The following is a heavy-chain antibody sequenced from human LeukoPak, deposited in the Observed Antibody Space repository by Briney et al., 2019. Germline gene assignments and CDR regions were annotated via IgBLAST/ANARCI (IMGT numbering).Heavy chain of an antibody. J-gene: IGHJ2*01. D-gene: IGHD3-3*01. CDR1: GGSISSYY. CDR2: IYYSGST. CDR3: ARDLQWDEDWYFDL. Sequence: SETLSLTCTVSGGSISSYYWSWLRQPPGKGLEWIGYIYYSGSTNYNPSLKSRVTISVDTSKNQFSLKLSSVTAADTAVYYCARDLQWDEDWYFDLWGRGTLVTVSS. V-gene: IGHV4-59*01.